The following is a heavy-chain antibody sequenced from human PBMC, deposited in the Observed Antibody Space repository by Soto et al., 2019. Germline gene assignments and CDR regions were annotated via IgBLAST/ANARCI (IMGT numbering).Heavy chain of an antibody. Sequence: QVQLVQSGAEVKKPGASVKVSCKASGYTFTSYYMHWVRQAPGQGLEWMGIINPSGGSTSYAQKFQGRVTMXXDXSVXTVYMELSSLRSEDTAVYYCALDWSVVVNEIWFDPWGQGTLVTVSS. CDR3: ALDWSVVVNEIWFDP. CDR1: GYTFTSYY. V-gene: IGHV1-46*01. D-gene: IGHD3-22*01. CDR2: INPSGGST. J-gene: IGHJ5*02.